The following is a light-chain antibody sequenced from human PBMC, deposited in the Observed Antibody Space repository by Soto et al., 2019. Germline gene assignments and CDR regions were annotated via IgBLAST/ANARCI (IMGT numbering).Light chain of an antibody. CDR2: RNT. Sequence: QSVLTQPPSASGTPGQRVTISCSGSSSNIVKNYVYWYQQLPGRAPKLLIYRNTQRPSGVPDQFSGSKSGTSASLAISGLRSEDEADYYCSVWDANLSAWVFGGGTKLTVL. CDR3: SVWDANLSAWV. J-gene: IGLJ3*02. V-gene: IGLV1-47*01. CDR1: SSNIVKNY.